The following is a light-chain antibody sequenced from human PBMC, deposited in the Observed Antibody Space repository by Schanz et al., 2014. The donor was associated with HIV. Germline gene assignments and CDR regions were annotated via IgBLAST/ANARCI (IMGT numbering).Light chain of an antibody. V-gene: IGLV2-8*01. J-gene: IGLJ2*01. CDR2: EVN. CDR3: SSFAGNNKLL. Sequence: QSALTQPASVSGSPGQSVTISCTGTSSDVGGHNYVSWYQHHPAEPPKLIIYEVNKRPSGVPNRFSGSKSGNTASLTVSGLQADDEADYYCSSFAGNNKLLFGGGTKLTVL. CDR1: SSDVGGHNY.